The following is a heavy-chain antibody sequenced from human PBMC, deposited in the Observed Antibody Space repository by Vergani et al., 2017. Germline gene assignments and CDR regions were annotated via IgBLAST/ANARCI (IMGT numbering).Heavy chain of an antibody. J-gene: IGHJ4*02. CDR2: IYYSGST. D-gene: IGHD3-9*01. Sequence: QVQLQESGPGLVKPSETLSLTCTVSNDSVSNTFYYWGWIRQTPGKGLEWIGSIYYSGSTYYNPSLESRVTMSVDTSKSQFSLRLNSLTAADTAVYYCARRSGIVYDIFSGTQYFFDLWGQGTLVTVSS. CDR1: NDSVSNTFYY. V-gene: IGHV4-39*07. CDR3: ARRSGIVYDIFSGTQYFFDL.